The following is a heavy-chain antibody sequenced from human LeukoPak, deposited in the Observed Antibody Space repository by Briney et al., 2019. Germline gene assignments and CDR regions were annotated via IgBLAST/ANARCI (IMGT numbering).Heavy chain of an antibody. CDR2: ISSGSNYI. J-gene: IGHJ6*03. CDR3: ARGAYGSGSHLAYYYYMDV. V-gene: IGHV3-21*01. CDR1: GFTFSGYS. Sequence: GGSLRLSCAASGFTFSGYSMTWIRQAPGKGLEWVSSISSGSNYIYYADSVKGRFTISRDNAKNSLYLQVNSLRAEDTTVYYCARGAYGSGSHLAYYYYMDVWGKGTTVTVSS. D-gene: IGHD3-10*01.